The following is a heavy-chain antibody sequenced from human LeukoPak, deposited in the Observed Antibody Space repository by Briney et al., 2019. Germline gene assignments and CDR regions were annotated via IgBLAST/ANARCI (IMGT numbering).Heavy chain of an antibody. CDR3: AKVPDGSPRGYWYFDL. D-gene: IGHD3-10*01. CDR2: ISASGGST. V-gene: IGHV3-23*01. J-gene: IGHJ2*01. Sequence: GGSLRLSCAASGFTSGGYAMSWVRQAPGKGLEWVSTISASGGSTYLADSVKGRFAISRDNSKSTLYVQMTSLRAEDTAVYYCAKVPDGSPRGYWYFDLWGRGTLVTVSS. CDR1: GFTSGGYA.